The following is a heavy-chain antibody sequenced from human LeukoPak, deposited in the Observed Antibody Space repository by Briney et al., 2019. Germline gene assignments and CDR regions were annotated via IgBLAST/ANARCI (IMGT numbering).Heavy chain of an antibody. Sequence: SETLSLTCTVSGGSISSYSWSWMRQPAGKGLEWIGRIYPRESSNYNPSLKSRVIMSVDKSKNQFSLKLRSVTAADTAVYYCAREWHHVFDYWGQGNLVTVSS. J-gene: IGHJ4*02. CDR1: GGSISSYS. V-gene: IGHV4-4*07. CDR2: IYPRESS. CDR3: AREWHHVFDY. D-gene: IGHD5-12*01.